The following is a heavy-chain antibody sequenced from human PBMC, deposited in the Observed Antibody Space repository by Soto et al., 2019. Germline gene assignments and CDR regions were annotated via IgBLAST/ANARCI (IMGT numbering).Heavy chain of an antibody. Sequence: SLRLSCAASGFTFSSYGMHWVRQAPGKGLEWVAVISYDGSNKYYADSVKGRFTISRDNSKNTLYLQMNSLRAEDTAVYYCAKDSSDYGDYVDYYYYGMDVWGQGTTVTVSS. CDR3: AKDSSDYGDYVDYYYYGMDV. J-gene: IGHJ6*02. V-gene: IGHV3-30*18. CDR2: ISYDGSNK. CDR1: GFTFSSYG. D-gene: IGHD4-17*01.